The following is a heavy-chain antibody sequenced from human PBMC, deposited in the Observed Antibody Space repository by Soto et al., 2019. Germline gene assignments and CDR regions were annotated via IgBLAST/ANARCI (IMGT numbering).Heavy chain of an antibody. D-gene: IGHD3-10*01. CDR1: GYTFTSYG. CDR3: ARDLTMVRGARVDWFDP. Sequence: ASVKVSCKASGYTFTSYGISWVRQAPGQGLEWMGWISAYNGNTNYAQKLQGRVTMTTDTSTSTAYMELRSLRSDDTAVYYCARDLTMVRGARVDWFDPWGQGTLVTVSS. V-gene: IGHV1-18*01. CDR2: ISAYNGNT. J-gene: IGHJ5*02.